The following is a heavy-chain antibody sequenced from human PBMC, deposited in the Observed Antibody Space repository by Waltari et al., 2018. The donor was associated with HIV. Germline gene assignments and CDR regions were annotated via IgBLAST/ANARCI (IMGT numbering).Heavy chain of an antibody. CDR3: AKSGGDILTGHSYYYYGMDV. CDR1: GFTFSSYA. J-gene: IGHJ6*02. V-gene: IGHV3-23*01. Sequence: QLLESGGGLVQPGGSLRLSCAASGFTFSSYAMSWVRQAPGKGLGGVSGSRGSGRRKDYADSGKGRFTIARDNSKNTVYLQMNSLRAEDTAVYYCAKSGGDILTGHSYYYYGMDVWGLGTTVTVSS. CDR2: SRGSGRRK. D-gene: IGHD3-9*01.